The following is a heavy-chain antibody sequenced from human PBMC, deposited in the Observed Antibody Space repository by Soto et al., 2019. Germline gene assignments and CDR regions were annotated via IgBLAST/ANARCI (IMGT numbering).Heavy chain of an antibody. CDR1: GGSISGGVYY. J-gene: IGHJ4*02. CDR2: IYYSGST. CDR3: ARGSGWADFDF. Sequence: SETLSLTCSVSGGSISGGVYYWSWIRQHPGKGLEWIGYIYYSGSTYYNPSLKSRLTISVDTSKNQFSLKLSSVTAADTAVYYCARGSGWADFDFWGQGTLVTVS. V-gene: IGHV4-31*03. D-gene: IGHD1-26*01.